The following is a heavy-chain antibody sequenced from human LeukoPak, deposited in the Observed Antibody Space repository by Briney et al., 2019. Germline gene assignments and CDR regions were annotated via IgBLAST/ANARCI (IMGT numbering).Heavy chain of an antibody. Sequence: SVKVSCKASGGTFSSYAISWVRQAPGQGLEWMGGIIPIFGTANYAQKFQGRVTITADESTSTAYMELSSLRSEDTAVYYCARVVPGTTYYYYYYYMDVWGKVTTVTVSS. V-gene: IGHV1-69*01. CDR2: IIPIFGTA. CDR3: ARVVPGTTYYYYYYYMDV. D-gene: IGHD1-14*01. J-gene: IGHJ6*03. CDR1: GGTFSSYA.